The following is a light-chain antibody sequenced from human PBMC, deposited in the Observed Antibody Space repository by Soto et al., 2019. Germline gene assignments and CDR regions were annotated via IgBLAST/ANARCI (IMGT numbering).Light chain of an antibody. Sequence: EIVLTQSPGTLSLSPGERATLSCRASQSITNNYLAWYQQKPGRAHRLLIYGASSRATGIPDRFSGSGSGTDFTLTISRLEPEDFAVYYCQQRSNWPPEITFGQGTRLEIK. J-gene: IGKJ5*01. CDR3: QQRSNWPPEIT. CDR1: QSITNNY. V-gene: IGKV3D-20*02. CDR2: GAS.